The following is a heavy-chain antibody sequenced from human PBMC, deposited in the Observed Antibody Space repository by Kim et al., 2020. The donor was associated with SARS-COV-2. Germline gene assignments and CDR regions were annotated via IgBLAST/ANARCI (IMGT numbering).Heavy chain of an antibody. CDR3: ARDGQRGAPFGLDV. V-gene: IGHV3-33*01. Sequence: GGSLRLSCAASGFTFGNYGMHWVRQAPGKGLERVAVIWFDGSKNYYADSVRGRFTISRDNAKNTFFLQMNSLGSEDTAVYYCARDGQRGAPFGLDVWGQGTAVTVSS. CDR2: IWFDGSKN. CDR1: GFTFGNYG. J-gene: IGHJ6*02. D-gene: IGHD3-16*01.